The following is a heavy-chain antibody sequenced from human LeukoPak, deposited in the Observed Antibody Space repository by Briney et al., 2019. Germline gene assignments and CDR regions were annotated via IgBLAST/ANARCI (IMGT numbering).Heavy chain of an antibody. V-gene: IGHV4-38-2*01. CDR2: IYHSGST. J-gene: IGHJ4*02. CDR1: GYSISSGYY. D-gene: IGHD3-10*01. CDR3: ARGGSGSYYDYYFDY. Sequence: SETLSLTCAVSGYSISSGYYWGWIRQPPGKGLEWIGSIYHSGSTYYNPSLKSRVTISVDTSKNQFSLKLSSVTAADTAVYYCARGGSGSYYDYYFDYWGQGTLVTVPS.